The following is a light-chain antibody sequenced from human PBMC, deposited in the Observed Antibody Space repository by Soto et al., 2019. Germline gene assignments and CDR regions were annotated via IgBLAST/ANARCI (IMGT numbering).Light chain of an antibody. CDR3: AAWDDSTKSHV. CDR2: YDD. V-gene: IGLV1-36*01. Sequence: QAVVTQPPSVSGAPRQRVTISCSGSSSNIGSNAVNWYQQFPGKAPKLLIYYDDLLASGVSARFSGSKSGTSASLAISGRQSEDEADYDCAAWDDSTKSHVFGTGTKVTGL. J-gene: IGLJ1*01. CDR1: SSNIGSNA.